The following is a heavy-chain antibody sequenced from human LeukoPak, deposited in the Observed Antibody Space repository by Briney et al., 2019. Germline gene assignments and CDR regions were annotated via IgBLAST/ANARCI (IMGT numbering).Heavy chain of an antibody. Sequence: PGGSLRLSCAASGFIFNNYGLIWVRQAPGKGLEWVSAISNDGGGTQYADFVEGRFTISRDNSKNTLYLQMNSLRAEDTAVYYCAKGRTTVENWGQGTLVTVSS. V-gene: IGHV3-23*01. D-gene: IGHD4-23*01. CDR3: AKGRTTVEN. J-gene: IGHJ4*02. CDR1: GFIFNNYG. CDR2: ISNDGGGT.